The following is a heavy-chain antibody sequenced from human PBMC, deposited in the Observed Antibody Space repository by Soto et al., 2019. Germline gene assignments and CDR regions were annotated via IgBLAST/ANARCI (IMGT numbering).Heavy chain of an antibody. CDR2: ISNSGRIT. CDR1: GFIFSDYY. Sequence: DLEESGGGLVKPGGSLRLSCTASGFIFSDYYMSWIRQAPGKGLEWASDISNSGRITHHADSVEGRFTISRDNAKDSLYLQMNSLRPEDSAIYYCARDHGGGGLTLEYWGQGTLVTVSS. J-gene: IGHJ4*02. V-gene: IGHV3-11*01. CDR3: ARDHGGGGLTLEY. D-gene: IGHD3-16*01.